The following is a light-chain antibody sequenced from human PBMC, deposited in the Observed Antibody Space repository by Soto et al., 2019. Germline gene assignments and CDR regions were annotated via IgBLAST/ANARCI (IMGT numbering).Light chain of an antibody. Sequence: PGDDATLSCRASQRLSSSFLAWYQQRPGQTPRLLIYGPSRRATGIPDRFSASGSGTDFTLTISRLEPEDFAVYYCQQYGGSPYTFGQGTKLEIK. J-gene: IGKJ2*01. V-gene: IGKV3-20*01. CDR2: GPS. CDR3: QQYGGSPYT. CDR1: QRLSSSF.